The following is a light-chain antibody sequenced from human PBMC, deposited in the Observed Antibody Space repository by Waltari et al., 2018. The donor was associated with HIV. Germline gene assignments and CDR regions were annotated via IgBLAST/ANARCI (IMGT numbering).Light chain of an antibody. CDR3: SSYANKNGFYVV. Sequence: QSALTQPPSASGSPGQSVTLSCTGTNSDIGGYNYVSWYQKHPGKAPKLGISEVTKRPSGVPGRFSGSKSGTTASLTVSGLQAEDEADYYCSSYANKNGFYVVFGGGTRLTVL. V-gene: IGLV2-8*01. J-gene: IGLJ2*01. CDR1: NSDIGGYNY. CDR2: EVT.